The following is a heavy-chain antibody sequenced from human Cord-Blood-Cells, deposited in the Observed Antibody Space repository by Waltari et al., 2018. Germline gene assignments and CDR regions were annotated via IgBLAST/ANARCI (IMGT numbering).Heavy chain of an antibody. CDR3: ARFGSWFDP. V-gene: IGHV4-39*01. CDR1: GGSISSSSYY. Sequence: QLQLQESGPGLVKPSETLSLTCTVSGGSISSSSYYWGWIRQPPGKGLEWIGSTYYSGSTYYNPSLKSRVTISVDTSKNQFSLKLSSVTAADTAVYYCARFGSWFDPWGQGTLVTVST. D-gene: IGHD2-15*01. J-gene: IGHJ5*02. CDR2: TYYSGST.